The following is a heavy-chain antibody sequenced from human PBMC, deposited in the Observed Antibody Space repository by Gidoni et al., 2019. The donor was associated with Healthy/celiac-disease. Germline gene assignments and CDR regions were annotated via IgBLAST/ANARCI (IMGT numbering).Heavy chain of an antibody. Sequence: QVQLQESCPGLVKPSQTLSLTCTVPGGSISSGGYYWSWIRQPPGKGLEWIGYIYYRGSTYYNPSLKSRVTISVDTSKNQFSLKLSSVTAADTAVYYCARVWSGSLENDYWGQGTLVTVSS. CDR3: ARVWSGSLENDY. CDR2: IYYRGST. CDR1: GGSISSGGYY. V-gene: IGHV4-31*03. J-gene: IGHJ4*02. D-gene: IGHD1-26*01.